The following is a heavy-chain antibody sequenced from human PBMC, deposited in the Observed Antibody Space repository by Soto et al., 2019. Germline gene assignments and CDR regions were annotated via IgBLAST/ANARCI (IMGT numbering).Heavy chain of an antibody. V-gene: IGHV3-30-3*01. D-gene: IGHD3-10*01. CDR1: GFIFSNYV. CDR2: MSYDGTTK. CDR3: AREVLWSRYFDY. Sequence: QVQLVESGGGVVQPGRSLRLSCAASGFIFSNYVMYWVRQAPGKGLEWVAFMSYDGTTKSYADSVKGRFTISRDNSQKPLKLLINSLRTGEKGFLYCAREVLWSRYFDYWGQGTLVTVSS. J-gene: IGHJ4*02.